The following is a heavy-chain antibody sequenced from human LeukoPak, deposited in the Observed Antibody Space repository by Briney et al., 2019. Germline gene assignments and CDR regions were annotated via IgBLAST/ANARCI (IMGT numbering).Heavy chain of an antibody. D-gene: IGHD6-19*01. J-gene: IGHJ2*01. CDR1: GGSISSHY. V-gene: IGHV4-59*08. Sequence: SETLSLTCTVSGGSISSHYWSWIRQPPGKGLEWIGYIYYSGSTNYNPSLKSRVTISVDTSKNQFSLKLSSVTAADTAVYYCARQDSSGWKYWYFDLWGRGTLVTVSS. CDR3: ARQDSSGWKYWYFDL. CDR2: IYYSGST.